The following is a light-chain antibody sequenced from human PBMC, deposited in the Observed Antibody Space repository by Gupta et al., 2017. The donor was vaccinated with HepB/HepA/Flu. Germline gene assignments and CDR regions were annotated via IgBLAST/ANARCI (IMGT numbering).Light chain of an antibody. V-gene: IGLV1-44*01. CDR1: RSNIGSKT. CDR2: TDD. CDR3: AVWDDSRVGWV. J-gene: IGLJ3*02. Sequence: QSVLTQPPSASGSHGQRVAIFCSGSRSNIGSKTVHWYQQLPGAVPNLLIYTDDLRPSGVPARFSGSRSGTSASLAISGLRAEDEADYYCAVWDDSRVGWVFGGGTKLTVL.